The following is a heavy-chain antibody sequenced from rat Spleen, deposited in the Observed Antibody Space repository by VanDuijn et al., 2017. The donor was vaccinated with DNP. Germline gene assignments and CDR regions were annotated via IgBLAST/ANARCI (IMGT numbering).Heavy chain of an antibody. CDR3: SIYYYSGDNWFGY. D-gene: IGHD1-1*01. V-gene: IGHV5-25*01. J-gene: IGHJ3*01. CDR1: GFTFSNFY. Sequence: EVQVVESGGGSVQPGRSMKLSCAASGFTFSNFYMAWVRQAPTEGLEWVAAISPDGGNTYFRDSVKGRFTISRDYAKNTLYLQMNSLRSEDTATYYCSIYYYSGDNWFGYWGQGTLVTVSS. CDR2: ISPDGGNT.